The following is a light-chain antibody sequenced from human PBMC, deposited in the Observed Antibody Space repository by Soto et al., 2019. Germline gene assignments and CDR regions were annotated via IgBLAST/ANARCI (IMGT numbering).Light chain of an antibody. CDR2: GAS. Sequence: EIVLTQSPGTLSLSPGERATLSCRASQSVSSSYLAWLQQKPGQAPRLLIYGASSRATGIPDRFSGSGSGTDFTLTISRLEPEDFAVYYCQQYDSSPWTFGQGPKVEI. V-gene: IGKV3-20*01. CDR1: QSVSSSY. J-gene: IGKJ1*01. CDR3: QQYDSSPWT.